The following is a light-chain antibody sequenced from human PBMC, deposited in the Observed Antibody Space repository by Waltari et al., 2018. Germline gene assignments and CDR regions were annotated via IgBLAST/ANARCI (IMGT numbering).Light chain of an antibody. CDR1: SSDVAGYNY. J-gene: IGLJ1*01. Sequence: QSALTQPSSMYGSPGQSVTISRTGTSSDVAGYNYVPWYQQLPGKAPKLMIYDVSRRPSGVPDRFSGSKSGNTASLTISGLQADDEGDYYCYSYAGSYTYVFGTGTKVTVL. CDR2: DVS. V-gene: IGLV2-11*01. CDR3: YSYAGSYTYV.